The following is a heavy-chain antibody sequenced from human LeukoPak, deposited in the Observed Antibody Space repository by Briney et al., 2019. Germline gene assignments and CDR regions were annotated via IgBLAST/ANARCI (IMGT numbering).Heavy chain of an antibody. D-gene: IGHD3-3*01. CDR1: GGSISSYY. CDR2: IYYSGST. V-gene: IGHV4-59*01. J-gene: IGHJ4*02. Sequence: SETLSLTCTVSGGSISSYYWSWIRQPPGKGLEWIGYIYYSGSTTYNPSLKSRVTISVDTSKNQFSLKLTSVTAADTAVYYCARHPAPLLYGTTDCWGQGTLVTVSS. CDR3: ARHPAPLLYGTTDC.